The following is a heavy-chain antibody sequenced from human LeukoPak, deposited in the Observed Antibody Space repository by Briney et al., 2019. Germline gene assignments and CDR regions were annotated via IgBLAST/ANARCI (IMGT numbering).Heavy chain of an antibody. CDR2: INLDGSEK. J-gene: IGHJ5*02. CDR3: ARTIRYCSSTSCPPGWFDP. D-gene: IGHD2-2*01. Sequence: GGSLRLSCTASGFIFSTSWMTWVRQAPGKGLEWVANINLDGSEKYYVDSVKGRFTISRDNAKNSLYLQMNSLRAEDTAVYYCARTIRYCSSTSCPPGWFDPWGQGTLVTVSS. V-gene: IGHV3-7*01. CDR1: GFIFSTSW.